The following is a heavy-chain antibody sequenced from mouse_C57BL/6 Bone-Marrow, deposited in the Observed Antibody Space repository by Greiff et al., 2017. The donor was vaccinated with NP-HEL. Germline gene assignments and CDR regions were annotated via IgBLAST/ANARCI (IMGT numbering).Heavy chain of an antibody. D-gene: IGHD1-1*02. Sequence: QVQLKESGPGLVAPSQSLSITCTVSGFSLTSYGVHWVRQPPGKGLEWLVVIWSDGSTTYNSAPKSRLSISKDNSKSQVFLKMNSLQADDTAVYYCARQGGGTGTRAMDYWGQGTSVTVSS. CDR1: GFSLTSYG. V-gene: IGHV2-6-1*01. CDR3: ARQGGGTGTRAMDY. CDR2: IWSDGST. J-gene: IGHJ4*01.